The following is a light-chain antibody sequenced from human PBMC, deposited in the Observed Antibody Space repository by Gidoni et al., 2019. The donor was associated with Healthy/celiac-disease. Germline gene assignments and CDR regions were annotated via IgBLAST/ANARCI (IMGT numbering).Light chain of an antibody. CDR2: DAS. CDR3: QQLSNWYT. V-gene: IGKV3-11*01. Sequence: EVVLTQSPATLSLSPEERATLPCRASHCVSSYLAWYQHKPGQLPRLLIYDASNRATGIQATFRGSVSETDFTLTISSLQPEDFAIYYCQQLSNWYTFGQGTKLEIK. J-gene: IGKJ2*01. CDR1: HCVSSY.